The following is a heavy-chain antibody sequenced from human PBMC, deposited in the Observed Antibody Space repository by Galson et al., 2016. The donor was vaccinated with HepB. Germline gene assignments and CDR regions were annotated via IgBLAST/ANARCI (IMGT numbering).Heavy chain of an antibody. CDR1: GGSISSGDFS. D-gene: IGHD2-15*01. V-gene: IGHV4-61*02. CDR3: AGCLGSGGSCYYYYYMDV. Sequence: TLSLTCTVSGGSISSGDFSWSWIRQPAGKGLECIGRIYTSGNTNYNPSLKSRVTISIDASKNQFSLKLNSVTAADTAVYYCAGCLGSGGSCYYYYYMDVWGKGTTVTVSS. CDR2: IYTSGNT. J-gene: IGHJ6*03.